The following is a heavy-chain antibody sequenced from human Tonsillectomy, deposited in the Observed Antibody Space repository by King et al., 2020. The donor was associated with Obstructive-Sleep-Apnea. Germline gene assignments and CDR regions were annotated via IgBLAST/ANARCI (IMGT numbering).Heavy chain of an antibody. Sequence: DVQLVESGGGLVQPGGSLRLSCAASGFTFSRYAMSWVRQAPGKGLEWVSGITASGGGTFYADSVKGRFTISRDNSKNTLFLQMNSLRADDTAVYYCATTALGDFGYYGLDVWGQGTTVTVSS. V-gene: IGHV3-23*04. J-gene: IGHJ6*02. CDR3: ATTALGDFGYYGLDV. CDR2: ITASGGGT. CDR1: GFTFSRYA. D-gene: IGHD5-18*01.